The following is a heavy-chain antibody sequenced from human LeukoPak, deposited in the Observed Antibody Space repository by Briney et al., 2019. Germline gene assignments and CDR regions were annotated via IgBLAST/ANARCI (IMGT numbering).Heavy chain of an antibody. J-gene: IGHJ3*01. CDR1: GFTFSSYW. Sequence: PGGSLRLSCTGSGFTFSSYWMSWVRQAPGKGLEWVANIKQDGSEKYYVDSVKGRFTISRDNPKKSLSLQMNSLTAEDTAVYSCARVLPLTPYAFAVWGQGTMVTVSS. V-gene: IGHV3-7*01. CDR2: IKQDGSEK. CDR3: ARVLPLTPYAFAV.